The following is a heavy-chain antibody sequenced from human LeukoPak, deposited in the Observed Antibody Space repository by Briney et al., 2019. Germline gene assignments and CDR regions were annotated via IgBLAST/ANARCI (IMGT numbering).Heavy chain of an antibody. Sequence: SETLSLTCTVSGGSVSSGSYYWSWIRQPPGKGLEWIGYIYYSGSTNYNPSLKSRVTIPVDTSKNQFSLKLSSVTAADTAVYYCARQTGTTIDYWGQGTLVTVSS. CDR2: IYYSGST. CDR1: GGSVSSGSYY. V-gene: IGHV4-61*01. D-gene: IGHD1-7*01. CDR3: ARQTGTTIDY. J-gene: IGHJ4*02.